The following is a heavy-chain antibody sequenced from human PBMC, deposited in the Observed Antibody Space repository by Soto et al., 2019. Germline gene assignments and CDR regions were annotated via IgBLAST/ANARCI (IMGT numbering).Heavy chain of an antibody. CDR1: GYTFTSYD. CDR3: ARGGSYWARRHYFDS. V-gene: IGHV1-8*02. CDR2: VTPRNGDT. J-gene: IGHJ4*02. Sequence: QVQLVQSGAEMKKPGASVKVSCKASGYTFTSYDINWVRQAAGQGPEWMGSVTPRNGDTAFAQKYQGRVTVTSTSSMSTGYMELSNLRSDDTAVYYCARGGSYWARRHYFDSWGQGTLVTVSS. D-gene: IGHD2-8*02.